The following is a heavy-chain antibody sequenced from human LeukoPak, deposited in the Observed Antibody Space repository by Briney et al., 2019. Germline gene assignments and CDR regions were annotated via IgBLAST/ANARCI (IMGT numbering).Heavy chain of an antibody. CDR1: GGSISSGGYY. CDR2: IYHSGST. D-gene: IGHD3-16*01. Sequence: SETLSLTCTVSGGSISSGGYYWSWLRQPPGKGLEWIGYIYHSGSTYYNPSLKSRVTISVDRSKNQFSLKLSSVTAADTAVYYCARLGTLWGDAFDIWGQGTMVTVSS. V-gene: IGHV4-30-2*01. CDR3: ARLGTLWGDAFDI. J-gene: IGHJ3*02.